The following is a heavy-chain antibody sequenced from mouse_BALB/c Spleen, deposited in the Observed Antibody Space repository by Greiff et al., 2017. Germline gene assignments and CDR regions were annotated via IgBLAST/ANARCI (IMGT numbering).Heavy chain of an antibody. CDR2: ISYDGSN. Sequence: EVQLQQSGPGLVKPSQSLSLTCSVTGYSITSGYYWNWIRQFPGNKLEWMGYISYDGSNNYNPSLKNRISITRDTSKNQFFLKLNSVTTEDTATYYCARDDRYYAMDYWGQGTSVTVSS. J-gene: IGHJ4*01. CDR1: GYSITSGYY. CDR3: ARDDRYYAMDY. V-gene: IGHV3-6*02.